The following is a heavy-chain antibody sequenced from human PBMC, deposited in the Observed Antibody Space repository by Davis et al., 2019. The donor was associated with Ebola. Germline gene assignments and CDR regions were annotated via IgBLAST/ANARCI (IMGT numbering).Heavy chain of an antibody. Sequence: GESLKISCAASGFTFSSYWMHWVRQAPGKGLVWVSRINSDGSSTSYADSVKGRITISRDNAKNTLYLHMNSLRAEDTAVYYWARGTIFVVVITFDYWGQGTLVTVSS. J-gene: IGHJ4*02. CDR2: INSDGSST. CDR3: ARGTIFVVVITFDY. V-gene: IGHV3-74*01. CDR1: GFTFSSYW. D-gene: IGHD3-3*01.